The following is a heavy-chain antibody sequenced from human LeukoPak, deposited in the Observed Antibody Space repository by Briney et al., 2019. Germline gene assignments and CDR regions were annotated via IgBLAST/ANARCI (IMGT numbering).Heavy chain of an antibody. CDR2: MNPNSGNT. Sequence: ASVKVSCKASGYTFTSYDINWVRQATGQGLEWMGWMNPNSGNTGYAQKFPGRVTITRNTSISTAYMELSSLRSEDTAVYYCARGSGSYYAPPWYWGQGTLVTVSS. D-gene: IGHD3-10*01. CDR3: ARGSGSYYAPPWY. CDR1: GYTFTSYD. V-gene: IGHV1-8*03. J-gene: IGHJ4*02.